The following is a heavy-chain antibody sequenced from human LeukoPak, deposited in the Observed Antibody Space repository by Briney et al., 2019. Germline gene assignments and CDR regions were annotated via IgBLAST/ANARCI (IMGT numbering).Heavy chain of an antibody. CDR1: GFTFSSYA. V-gene: IGHV3-30*04. J-gene: IGHJ3*02. D-gene: IGHD2-2*01. Sequence: GRSLRLSCAASGFTFSSYAMHWVRQAPGKGLEWVAVISYDGSNKYYADSVKGRFTISRDNSKNTLYLQMNSLRAEDTAVYYCARDAHCSSTSCYYSLPHAFDIWGQGTMVTVSS. CDR2: ISYDGSNK. CDR3: ARDAHCSSTSCYYSLPHAFDI.